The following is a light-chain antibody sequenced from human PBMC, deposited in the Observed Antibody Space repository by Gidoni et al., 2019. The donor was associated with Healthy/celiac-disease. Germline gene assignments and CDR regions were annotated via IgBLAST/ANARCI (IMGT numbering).Light chain of an antibody. V-gene: IGKV4-1*01. CDR3: QQYYSTPLT. J-gene: IGKJ4*01. CDR2: WAS. Sequence: DIVMNQSPDSLAVSLGERATINCKSSQSVLYSSNNKNYLAWYQQKPGQPPKLLIYWASTRESGVPDRFSGSGSGTDFTLTISSLQAEDVAVYYCQQYYSTPLTFGGGTKVEI. CDR1: QSVLYSSNNKNY.